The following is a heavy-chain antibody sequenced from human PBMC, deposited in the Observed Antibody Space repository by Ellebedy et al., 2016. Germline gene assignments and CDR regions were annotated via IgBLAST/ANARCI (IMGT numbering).Heavy chain of an antibody. CDR1: GGSISSYY. CDR3: ARDYGTLAAAGTHWFDP. V-gene: IGHV4-59*01. Sequence: SETLSLXXTVSGGSISSYYWSWIRQPPGKGLEWIGYIYYSGSTNYNPSLKSRVTISVDTSKNQFSLKLSSVTAADTAVYYCARDYGTLAAAGTHWFDPWGQGTLVTVSS. D-gene: IGHD6-13*01. CDR2: IYYSGST. J-gene: IGHJ5*02.